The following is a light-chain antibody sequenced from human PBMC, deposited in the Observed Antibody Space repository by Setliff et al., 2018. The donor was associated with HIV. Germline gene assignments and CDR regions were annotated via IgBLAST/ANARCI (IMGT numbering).Light chain of an antibody. J-gene: IGLJ1*01. CDR3: CSYAGSYAFV. V-gene: IGLV2-23*02. CDR1: TNDVGTYNL. Sequence: QSALTQPASVSGSPGQSIIIFCTGTTNDVGTYNLVSWYQQHPGKAPKLIIYEVSRRPSGVSSRFSGSRSGNTASLTISGLQGEDEADYYCCSYAGSYAFVFGTGTKVTVL. CDR2: EVS.